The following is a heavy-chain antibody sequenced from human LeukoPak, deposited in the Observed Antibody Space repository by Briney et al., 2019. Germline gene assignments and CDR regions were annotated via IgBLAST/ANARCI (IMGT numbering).Heavy chain of an antibody. CDR3: VICASVSSYPVYYYYGMDV. Sequence: GGSLRLSCAASEFTFVRYAMNWVRQAPGKGLEWVSYISSSSFKIGYADSVKGRLTISRDNSKNSLYLQMDSLRIEDTAVYYCVICASVSSYPVYYYYGMDVWGQGTTVTVSS. J-gene: IGHJ6*02. CDR2: ISSSSFKI. CDR1: EFTFVRYA. D-gene: IGHD6-13*01. V-gene: IGHV3-48*04.